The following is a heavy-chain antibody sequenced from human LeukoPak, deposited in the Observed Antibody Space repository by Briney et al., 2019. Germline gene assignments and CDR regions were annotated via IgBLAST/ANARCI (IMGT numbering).Heavy chain of an antibody. V-gene: IGHV4-4*07. CDR3: ARDNYYGSGSRAPLVY. Sequence: PSETLSLTCTVSGGSISSYYWSWIRQPAGKGLEWIGRIYTSGSTNYNPSLKSRVTMSVDTSKNQFSLKLSSVTAADTAVYYCARDNYYGSGSRAPLVYWGQGTLVTVSS. D-gene: IGHD3-10*01. J-gene: IGHJ4*02. CDR1: GGSISSYY. CDR2: IYTSGST.